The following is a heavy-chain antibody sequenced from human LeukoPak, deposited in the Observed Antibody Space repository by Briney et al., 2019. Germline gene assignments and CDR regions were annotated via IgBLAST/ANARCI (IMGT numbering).Heavy chain of an antibody. CDR1: GGSISSGSYY. V-gene: IGHV4-30-2*01. J-gene: IGHJ3*02. D-gene: IGHD3-10*01. Sequence: KTSQTLSLTCTVSGGSISSGSYYWSWIRQPPGKGLEWIGYIYHSGSTYYNPSLKSRVTISVDRSKNQFSLKLSSVTAADTAVYYCARFRSGAEPRDAFDIWGQGTMVTVSS. CDR3: ARFRSGAEPRDAFDI. CDR2: IYHSGST.